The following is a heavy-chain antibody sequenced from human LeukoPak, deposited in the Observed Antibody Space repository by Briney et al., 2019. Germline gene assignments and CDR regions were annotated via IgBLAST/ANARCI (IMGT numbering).Heavy chain of an antibody. D-gene: IGHD6-19*01. V-gene: IGHV4-59*01. Sequence: SETLTLTCTVSGGSISSYYWSWIRQPPGKGLEWVGYIYYSGSTNYNPSLKSRVTISVDTSKNQFSLKLSSVTAADTAVYYCAREGVAGTDYWGQGTLVTVSS. CDR2: IYYSGST. CDR1: GGSISSYY. CDR3: AREGVAGTDY. J-gene: IGHJ4*02.